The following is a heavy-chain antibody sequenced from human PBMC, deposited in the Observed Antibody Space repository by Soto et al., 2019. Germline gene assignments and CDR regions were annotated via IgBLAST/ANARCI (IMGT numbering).Heavy chain of an antibody. CDR2: IRSKAYGGTT. J-gene: IGHJ4*02. CDR1: GFTFGDYA. CDR3: TRAASVVLSRVADDY. Sequence: GGSLRLSCTASGFTFGDYAMSWFRQAPGKGLEWVGFIRSKAYGGTTEYAASVKGRFTISRDDSKSIAYLQMNSLKTEDTAVYYCTRAASVVLSRVADDYWGQGTLVTVSS. D-gene: IGHD2-15*01. V-gene: IGHV3-49*03.